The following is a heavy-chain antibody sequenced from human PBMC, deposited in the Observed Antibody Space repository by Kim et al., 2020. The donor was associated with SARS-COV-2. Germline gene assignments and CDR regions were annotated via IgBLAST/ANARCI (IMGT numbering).Heavy chain of an antibody. CDR1: GFSVSGNY. V-gene: IGHV3-53*01. CDR3: ARDPGTNLNGMNL. Sequence: GGSLRLSCAVSGFSVSGNYMNWVRQFPGKGLEWLAVIYRGGETYYADSVKGRFTISRDNSENTVYLQMNSLRVEDTALYYCARDPGTNLNGMNLLGQGTMVTVS. CDR2: IYRGGET. D-gene: IGHD4-17*01. J-gene: IGHJ6*02.